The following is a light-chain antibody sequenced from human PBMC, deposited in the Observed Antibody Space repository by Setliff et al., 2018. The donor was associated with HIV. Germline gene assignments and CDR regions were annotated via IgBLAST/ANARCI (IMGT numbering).Light chain of an antibody. CDR2: EVN. J-gene: IGLJ1*01. CDR1: SSDVGDFKY. V-gene: IGLV2-23*02. CDR3: CSYAGTDTFVV. Sequence: QSALTQPASVSGSPGQSISISCSATSSDVGDFKYVSWHQQHPGKAPKLIIFEVNKRPSGVSNRFSGSKSGSTASLAISGLQADDEGDYYCCSYAGTDTFVVFGTGTKVTVL.